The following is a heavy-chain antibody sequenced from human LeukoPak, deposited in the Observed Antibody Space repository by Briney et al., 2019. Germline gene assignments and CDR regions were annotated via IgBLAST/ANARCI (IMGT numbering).Heavy chain of an antibody. V-gene: IGHV4-59*01. J-gene: IGHJ5*02. CDR3: VRAVGPVGGYDSP. CDR2: IYYSGST. Sequence: SETLSLTCTVSGGSFSSYYWSWIRQPPGKGLECIGYIYYSGSTNYNPSLKSRVTISLDTSKNQFSLKLSSVTAADTAVYYCVRAVGPVGGYDSPWGQGTLVTVSS. D-gene: IGHD5-12*01. CDR1: GGSFSSYY.